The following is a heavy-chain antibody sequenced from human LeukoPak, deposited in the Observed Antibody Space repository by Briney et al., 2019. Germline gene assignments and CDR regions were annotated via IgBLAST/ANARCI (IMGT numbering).Heavy chain of an antibody. V-gene: IGHV4-59*01. D-gene: IGHD3-22*01. CDR1: GGSINNYY. CDR3: ARVIRSITMIVVATEGPNWFDP. Sequence: SSETLSLTCTVSGGSINNYYWNWIRQPPGKGLEWIGYIYYSGSTSYNPSLKSRVTISVDTSKSQFSLKLSSVTAADTAVYYCARVIRSITMIVVATEGPNWFDPWGQGTLVTVSS. CDR2: IYYSGST. J-gene: IGHJ5*02.